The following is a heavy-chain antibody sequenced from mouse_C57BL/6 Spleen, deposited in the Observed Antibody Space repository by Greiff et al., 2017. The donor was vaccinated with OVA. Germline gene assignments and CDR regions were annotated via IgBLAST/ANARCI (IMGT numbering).Heavy chain of an antibody. Sequence: QVQLQQPGAELVRPASSVTLSCKASGYTFTSYWMHWVKQRPIKGLEWIGNIDPTARKNHYNQNFKDKATLTVDKSSSTSYMRLSSLTSEVSAVYYCALTAGGYGGHGTSLTVSS. CDR1: GYTFTSYW. D-gene: IGHD3-1*01. J-gene: IGHJ2*02. CDR2: IDPTARKN. V-gene: IGHV1-52*01. CDR3: ALTAGGY.